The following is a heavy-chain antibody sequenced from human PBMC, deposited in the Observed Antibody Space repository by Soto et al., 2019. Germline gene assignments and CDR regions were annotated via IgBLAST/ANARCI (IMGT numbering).Heavy chain of an antibody. J-gene: IGHJ4*02. CDR1: GGSISSSNW. CDR3: AREISTTVVTQYYFDY. CDR2: IYHSGST. D-gene: IGHD4-17*01. V-gene: IGHV4-4*02. Sequence: QVQLQESGPGLVKPSGTLSLTCAVSGGSISSSNWWSWVRQPPGKGLEWIGEIYHSGSTNYNPSLKSRVTISXXQXKXXFSLKLRSVTAADTAVYYCAREISTTVVTQYYFDYWGQGTLVTVSS.